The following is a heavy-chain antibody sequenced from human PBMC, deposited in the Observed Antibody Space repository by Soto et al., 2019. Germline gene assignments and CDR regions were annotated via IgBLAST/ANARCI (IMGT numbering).Heavy chain of an antibody. D-gene: IGHD3-3*01. V-gene: IGHV3-23*01. CDR2: ISGSGGST. CDR3: AQPAYYDFWSGYYFPDDY. J-gene: IGHJ4*02. Sequence: GESVKISCXASGFTFSSYAMSWVRQAPGKGLEWVSAISGSGGSTYYADSVKGRFTISRDNSKNTLYLQMNSLRAEDTAVYYCAQPAYYDFWSGYYFPDDYWGQGTLVTVS. CDR1: GFTFSSYA.